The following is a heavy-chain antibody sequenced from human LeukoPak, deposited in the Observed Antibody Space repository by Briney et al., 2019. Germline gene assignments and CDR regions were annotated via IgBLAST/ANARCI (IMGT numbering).Heavy chain of an antibody. J-gene: IGHJ4*02. CDR2: IRWNSGSI. CDR3: AKDTYYDSSGYYSN. CDR1: GFTFDDYA. Sequence: GGSLRLSCAASGFTFDDYAMHWVRQAPGKGLEGVSGIRWNSGSIGYADSVKGRFTISRDNAKNSLYLQMNSLRAEDTALYYCAKDTYYDSSGYYSNWGQGTLVTVSS. D-gene: IGHD3-22*01. V-gene: IGHV3-9*01.